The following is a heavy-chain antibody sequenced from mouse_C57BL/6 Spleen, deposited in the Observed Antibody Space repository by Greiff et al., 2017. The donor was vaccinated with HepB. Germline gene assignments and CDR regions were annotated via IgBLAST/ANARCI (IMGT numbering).Heavy chain of an antibody. V-gene: IGHV1-4*01. D-gene: IGHD1-1*01. Sequence: QVQLQQSGAELARPGASVKMSCKASGYTFTSYTMHWVKQRPGQGLEWIGYINPSSGYTKYNQKFKDKATLTADKSSSTAYMQLSSLTSEDSAVYYCARSRDYYGSSPYAMDYWGQGTSVTVSS. J-gene: IGHJ4*01. CDR3: ARSRDYYGSSPYAMDY. CDR2: INPSSGYT. CDR1: GYTFTSYT.